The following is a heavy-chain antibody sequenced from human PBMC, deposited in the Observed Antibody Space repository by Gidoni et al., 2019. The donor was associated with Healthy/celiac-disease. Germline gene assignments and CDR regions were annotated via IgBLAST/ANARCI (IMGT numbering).Heavy chain of an antibody. D-gene: IGHD6-13*01. J-gene: IGHJ4*02. Sequence: QVQLVQSGAEGKKPGASVKVACKAAGYTFTSYAMHWVRQAPGQRLEWMGWINAGNGNTNYSQKFPGSFTITRDTSASTAYMELSSLRSEDTAVYYCARDIAAAGTGFDYWGQGTLVTVSS. V-gene: IGHV1-3*01. CDR3: ARDIAAAGTGFDY. CDR1: GYTFTSYA. CDR2: INAGNGNT.